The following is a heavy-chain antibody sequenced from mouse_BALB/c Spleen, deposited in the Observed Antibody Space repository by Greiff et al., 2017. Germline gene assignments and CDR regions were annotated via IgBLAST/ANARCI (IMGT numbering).Heavy chain of an antibody. CDR1: GDSITSGY. CDR3: ARYYYGSRLYWYFDV. V-gene: IGHV3-8*02. Sequence: VQLKESGPSLVKPSQTLSLTCSVTGDSITSGYWNWIRKFPGNKLEYMGYISYSGSTYYNPSLKSRISITRDTSKNQYYLQLNSVTTEDTATYYCARYYYGSRLYWYFDVWGAGTTVTVSS. J-gene: IGHJ1*01. CDR2: ISYSGST. D-gene: IGHD1-1*01.